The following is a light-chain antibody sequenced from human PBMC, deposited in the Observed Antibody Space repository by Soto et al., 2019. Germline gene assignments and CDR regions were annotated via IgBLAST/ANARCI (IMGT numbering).Light chain of an antibody. V-gene: IGLV2-14*01. J-gene: IGLJ2*01. Sequence: QSALTQPASVSGAPDQSITISCTGTSSDIGGYNYISWYQQYPGKAPKLMIYDVTTRPPGVSNRFSGSKSGNTASLTISGLQAEDEADYYCNSYTRSASVIFGGGTKLTVL. CDR3: NSYTRSASVI. CDR2: DVT. CDR1: SSDIGGYNY.